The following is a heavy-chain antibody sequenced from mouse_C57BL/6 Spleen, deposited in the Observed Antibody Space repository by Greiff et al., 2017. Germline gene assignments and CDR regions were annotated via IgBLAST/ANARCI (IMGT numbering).Heavy chain of an antibody. Sequence: VHLVESGAELVRPGASVTLSCKASGYTFTDYEMHWVKQTPVHGLEWIGAIDPETGGTAYNQKFKGKAILTADKSSSTAYMWLRSVTSEDSAVYYCTREDYYGSSHWYFDVWGTGTTVTVSS. V-gene: IGHV1-15*01. CDR2: IDPETGGT. CDR1: GYTFTDYE. CDR3: TREDYYGSSHWYFDV. J-gene: IGHJ1*03. D-gene: IGHD1-1*01.